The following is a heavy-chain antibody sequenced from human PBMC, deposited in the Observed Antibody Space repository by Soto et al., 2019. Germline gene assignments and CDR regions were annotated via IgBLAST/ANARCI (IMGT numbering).Heavy chain of an antibody. CDR2: ISHRGST. Sequence: SETLSLTCAVYGGSFSDYYWSWIRQSPGRGLEWIGEISHRGSTNYNPSLKSRATISVDTSKNHFSLNLSPVTAADTAVYYCARGNWEVRFDIWGQGTVVTVSS. V-gene: IGHV4-34*01. J-gene: IGHJ3*02. CDR1: GGSFSDYY. CDR3: ARGNWEVRFDI. D-gene: IGHD1-26*01.